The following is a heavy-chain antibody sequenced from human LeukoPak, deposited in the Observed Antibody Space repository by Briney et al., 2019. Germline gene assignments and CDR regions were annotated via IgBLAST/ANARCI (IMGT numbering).Heavy chain of an antibody. D-gene: IGHD6-19*01. CDR2: IYYSGST. J-gene: IGHJ4*02. Sequence: SETLSLTCTVSGGSITNVNYYWGWIRQPPGKGLEWIGSIYYSGSTYYNPSLKSRVTISVDTSRNQFSLNLSSVTAADTAEYYCARLPPYSSGWYEGYWGQGTLVTVSS. CDR1: GGSITNVNYY. CDR3: ARLPPYSSGWYEGY. V-gene: IGHV4-39*01.